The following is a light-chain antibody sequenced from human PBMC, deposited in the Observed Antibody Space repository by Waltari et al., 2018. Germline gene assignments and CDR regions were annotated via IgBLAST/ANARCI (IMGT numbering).Light chain of an antibody. CDR1: QSVINNF. CDR3: QQYDSIVLT. Sequence: EIVLTQSPGTLSLSPGERATLSCRAIQSVINNFLNWYQQKPGQAPRLLIYGASSRATGIPDRFSGSGSGTDFTLTISRLEPEEFAVYYCQQYDSIVLTFGGGTKVEI. CDR2: GAS. J-gene: IGKJ4*01. V-gene: IGKV3-20*01.